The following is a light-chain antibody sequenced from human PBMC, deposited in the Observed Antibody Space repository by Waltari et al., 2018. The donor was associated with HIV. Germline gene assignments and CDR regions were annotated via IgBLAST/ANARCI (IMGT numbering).Light chain of an antibody. V-gene: IGLV1-40*03. Sequence: QSVLTQPPSVSGAPGQRVTISCSGNSPNIGAGFDVHWYQHLPGTAPKLLLYATPNRPSGVPDRFSGSKSGASASLAITGLQAEDEADYYCQSYDNSLTSYVFATGTRVTVL. CDR2: ATP. CDR3: QSYDNSLTSYV. CDR1: SPNIGAGFD. J-gene: IGLJ1*01.